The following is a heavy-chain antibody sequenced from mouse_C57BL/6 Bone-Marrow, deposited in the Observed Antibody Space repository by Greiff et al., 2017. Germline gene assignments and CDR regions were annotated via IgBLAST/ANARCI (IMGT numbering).Heavy chain of an antibody. V-gene: IGHV1-7*01. CDR1: GYTFTSYW. J-gene: IGHJ3*01. CDR3: ARSGYSKGWFAN. D-gene: IGHD2-5*01. CDR2: INPSSGYT. Sequence: VQVVESGAELAKPGASVKLSCKASGYTFTSYWMHWVTQRPGQGLEWIGYINPSSGYTKYNQKFKDKATLTADKSSSTAYMQLCSLTYEDSVVYYCARSGYSKGWFANRGQGALVTVSA.